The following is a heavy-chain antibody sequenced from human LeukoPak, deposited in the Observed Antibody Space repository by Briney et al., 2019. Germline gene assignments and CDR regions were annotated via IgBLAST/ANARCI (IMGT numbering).Heavy chain of an antibody. Sequence: SETLSLTCAVYGGSFSGYYWSWIRQPPGKGLEWIGEINHSGSTNYNPSLKSRVTISVDTSKNQFSLKLSSVTAADTAVYYCAREVLRYFDWLFTENNWFDPWGQGTLVTVSS. J-gene: IGHJ5*02. D-gene: IGHD3-9*01. CDR1: GGSFSGYY. CDR2: INHSGST. V-gene: IGHV4-34*01. CDR3: AREVLRYFDWLFTENNWFDP.